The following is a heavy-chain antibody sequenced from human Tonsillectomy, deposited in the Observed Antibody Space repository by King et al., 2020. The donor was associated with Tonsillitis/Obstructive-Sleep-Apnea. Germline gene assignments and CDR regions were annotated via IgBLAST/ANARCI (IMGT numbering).Heavy chain of an antibody. CDR1: GFSLSTGGVG. CDR3: ARGSYDSDAFDI. V-gene: IGHV2-5*02. Sequence: TLQESGPTLVKPTQTLTLTCTFSGFSLSTGGVGVGWIRQPPGQALEWLALIYWDADKRYSPSLKSRLTITKDTSKNQVVLTMTNMDPVDTATYYCARGSYDSDAFDIWGQGTMVTVSS. D-gene: IGHD3-10*01. J-gene: IGHJ3*02. CDR2: IYWDADK.